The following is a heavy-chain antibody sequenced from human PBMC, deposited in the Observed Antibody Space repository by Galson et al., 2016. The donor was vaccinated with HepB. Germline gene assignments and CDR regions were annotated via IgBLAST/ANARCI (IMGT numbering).Heavy chain of an antibody. CDR3: ARFEYASSTGANRFDY. CDR1: GYTFTSYD. V-gene: IGHV1-8*02. CDR2: MNPNSGNT. Sequence: SVKVSCKASGYTFTSYDIHWVRQATGRGLEWMGWMNPNSGNTGYAQKFQGRVTLTRSTSKSKAHMELSSLRSEDMAMYYCARFEYASSTGANRFDYWGQGTLVTVSS. D-gene: IGHD6-6*01. J-gene: IGHJ4*02.